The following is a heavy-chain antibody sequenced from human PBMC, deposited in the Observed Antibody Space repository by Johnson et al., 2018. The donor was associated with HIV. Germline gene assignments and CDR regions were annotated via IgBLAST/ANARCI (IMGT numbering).Heavy chain of an antibody. J-gene: IGHJ3*02. CDR2: ISYDGSNK. Sequence: QVQLVESGGGVVQPGRSLRLSCAASGFTFSSYGMHWVRQAPGKGLEWVAVISYDGSNKYYADSVKGRFTISRDNSKNTLYLQMNSLRAEDTAVYYCAKRVPSKQLLDAFDIWGQGTMVTVSS. CDR3: AKRVPSKQLLDAFDI. CDR1: GFTFSSYG. V-gene: IGHV3-30*18. D-gene: IGHD6-6*01.